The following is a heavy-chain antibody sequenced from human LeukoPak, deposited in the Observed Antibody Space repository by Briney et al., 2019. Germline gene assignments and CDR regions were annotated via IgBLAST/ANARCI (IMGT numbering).Heavy chain of an antibody. CDR3: ARGTAAGTAPRDY. J-gene: IGHJ4*02. CDR1: GYTFTGYY. CDR2: INPNSGGT. D-gene: IGHD6-13*01. V-gene: IGHV1-2*02. Sequence: ASVKVSCKASGYTFTGYYMHWVRQAPGQGLEWMGWINPNSGGTNYAQKFQGRVTMTRDTSISTAYMELSRPRSDDTAVYYCARGTAAGTAPRDYWGQGTLVTVSS.